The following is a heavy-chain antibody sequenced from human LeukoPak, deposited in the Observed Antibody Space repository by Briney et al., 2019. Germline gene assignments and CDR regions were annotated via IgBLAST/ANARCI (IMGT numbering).Heavy chain of an antibody. Sequence: ASVKVSCKASGYTFTVYYMHWVRQAPGQGLEWMGWINPNSGGTNYAQKFQGRVTMTRDTSISTAYMELSRLRSDDTAVYYCARDPSIAARLRYYYGMDVWGQGTTVTVSS. J-gene: IGHJ6*02. V-gene: IGHV1-2*02. CDR2: INPNSGGT. CDR1: GYTFTVYY. CDR3: ARDPSIAARLRYYYGMDV. D-gene: IGHD6-6*01.